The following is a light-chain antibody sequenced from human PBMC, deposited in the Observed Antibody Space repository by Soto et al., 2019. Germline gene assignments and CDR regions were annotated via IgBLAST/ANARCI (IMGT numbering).Light chain of an antibody. CDR3: QHYTTYPYS. J-gene: IGKJ2*01. Sequence: DIQVTQSPATLSASVGDRVTITCRASQSITRWLAWYQQKPGKAPKLLIYDASNLQTGIPSRFSASGSGREFNLTFNSVQPDDCATYYCQHYTTYPYSFGHGTNLQIK. CDR2: DAS. V-gene: IGKV1-5*01. CDR1: QSITRW.